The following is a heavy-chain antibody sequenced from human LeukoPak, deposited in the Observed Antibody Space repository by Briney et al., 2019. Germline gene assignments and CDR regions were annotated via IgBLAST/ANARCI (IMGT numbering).Heavy chain of an antibody. D-gene: IGHD3-22*01. CDR3: ASPKDSSGYYPYYYYYMDV. CDR2: IYYSGST. J-gene: IGHJ6*03. CDR1: GGSISSSSYY. Sequence: SETLSLTCTVSGGSISSSSYYWSWIRQPPGKGLEWIGSIYYSGSTYYNPSLKSRVTISVDTSKNQFSLKLSSVTVADTAVYYCASPKDSSGYYPYYYYYMDVWGKGTTVTVSS. V-gene: IGHV4-39*01.